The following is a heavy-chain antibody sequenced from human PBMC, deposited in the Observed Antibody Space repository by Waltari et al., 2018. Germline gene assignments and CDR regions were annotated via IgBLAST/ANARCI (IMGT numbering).Heavy chain of an antibody. Sequence: QLQLQESGPGLVKPSETLSLTCTVSGGSIRSSSYYWGWTRQPPGQGLEWIGSIYYSGSTYYNPSLKSRVTISVDTSKNQFSLKLSSVTAADTAVYYCARAPSYSSGWYRHYYYGMDVWGQGTTVTVSS. V-gene: IGHV4-39*07. CDR2: IYYSGST. CDR1: GGSIRSSSYY. CDR3: ARAPSYSSGWYRHYYYGMDV. D-gene: IGHD6-19*01. J-gene: IGHJ6*02.